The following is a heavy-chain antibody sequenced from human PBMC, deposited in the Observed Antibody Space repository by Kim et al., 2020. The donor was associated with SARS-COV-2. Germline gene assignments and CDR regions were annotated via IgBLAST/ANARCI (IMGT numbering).Heavy chain of an antibody. CDR1: GGSISSSNW. D-gene: IGHD3-22*01. CDR2: IYHSGST. V-gene: IGHV4-4*02. J-gene: IGHJ4*02. Sequence: SETLSLTCAVSGGSISSSNWWSWVRQPPGKGLEWIGEIYHSGSTNYNPSLKSRVTISVDKSKNQFSLKLSSVTAADTAVYYCARVRQYYYDSSGYYGVDYWGQGTLVTVSS. CDR3: ARVRQYYYDSSGYYGVDY.